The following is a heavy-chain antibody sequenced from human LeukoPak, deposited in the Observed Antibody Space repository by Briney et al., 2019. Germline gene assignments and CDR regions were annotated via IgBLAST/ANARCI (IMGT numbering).Heavy chain of an antibody. CDR2: IYSRGST. J-gene: IGHJ3*02. Sequence: SETLSLTCIVSGGSISSSNYYWGWIRQSPGKGLEWIGSIYSRGSTYYNPSLKSRVTISVEMSKNQFSLKLSSVTAADTAVYYCARGRTLRFLEWLSTFLGPDAFDIWGQGTMVTVSS. CDR3: ARGRTLRFLEWLSTFLGPDAFDI. D-gene: IGHD3-3*01. CDR1: GGSISSSNYY. V-gene: IGHV4-39*07.